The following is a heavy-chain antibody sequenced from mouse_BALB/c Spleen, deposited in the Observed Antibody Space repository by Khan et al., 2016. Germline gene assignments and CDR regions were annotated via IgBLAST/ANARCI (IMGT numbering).Heavy chain of an antibody. J-gene: IGHJ3*01. CDR2: INTETGEP. CDR3: ARGGYYGSSGGFAY. CDR1: GYTFTDYS. Sequence: QIQLVQSGPELKKPGETVKISCKASGYTFTDYSMHWVKQAPGKGLKWMGWINTETGEPTSADDFKGRFAFSLATSASTAYLQINNLKNEDTATYVCARGGYYGSSGGFAYWGRGTLVTVAA. D-gene: IGHD1-1*01. V-gene: IGHV9-2-1*01.